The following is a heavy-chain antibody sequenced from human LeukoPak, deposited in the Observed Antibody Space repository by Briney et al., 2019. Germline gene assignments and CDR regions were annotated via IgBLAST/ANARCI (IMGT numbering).Heavy chain of an antibody. J-gene: IGHJ5*01. CDR3: ATYRTVARTNWFDS. CDR1: GFGFSTYY. V-gene: IGHV3-7*01. D-gene: IGHD2-21*01. Sequence: RGSLRLSCAASGFGFSTYYMSWVRQAPGKGLEWVANIRQDGSETFYVDSVKGRFTISRDNAKNSLYLQLSSLRVEDTAVYYCATYRTVARTNWFDSWGQGTLLTVSS. CDR2: IRQDGSET.